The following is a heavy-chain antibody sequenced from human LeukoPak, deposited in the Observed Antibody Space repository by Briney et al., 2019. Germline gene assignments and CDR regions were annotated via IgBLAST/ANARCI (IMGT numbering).Heavy chain of an antibody. CDR1: GFTFSSYA. Sequence: GGSLRLSCAASGFTFSSYAMHWVSQAPGKGLEWVAVISYDGSNKYYADSVKGRFTISRDNSKNTLYLQMNSLRAEDTAVYYCAGPSITMIVVVITTPLAFDIWGQGTMVTVSS. D-gene: IGHD3-22*01. CDR2: ISYDGSNK. V-gene: IGHV3-30-3*01. CDR3: AGPSITMIVVVITTPLAFDI. J-gene: IGHJ3*02.